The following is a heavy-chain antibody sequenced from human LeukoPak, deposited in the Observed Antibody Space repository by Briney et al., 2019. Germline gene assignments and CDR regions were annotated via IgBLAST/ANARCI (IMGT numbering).Heavy chain of an antibody. J-gene: IGHJ4*02. CDR2: ISADGGTT. Sequence: GGSLRLSCVVSGLNFADYAMHWVRQPPGKGLEWVSLISADGGTTFSSDSVKGRFTIARDNSKNSLYLQMNSLRSEDTAMYFCAKESGKFDYWGQGTLVAVST. V-gene: IGHV3-43*02. CDR3: AKESGKFDY. CDR1: GLNFADYA.